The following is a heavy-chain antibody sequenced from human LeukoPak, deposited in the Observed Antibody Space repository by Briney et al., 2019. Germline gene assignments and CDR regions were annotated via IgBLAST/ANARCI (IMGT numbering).Heavy chain of an antibody. Sequence: SETLSLTCAMSRGSFRGYYWSWIRQSPGKGLEWIGEMSPSGSTKYNPSLKSRVSISDDTSKNLLFLTLTSVTAADTAEYFCARVRPDPLEYYYYIDVWGTGTTVAVSS. CDR3: ARVRPDPLEYYYYIDV. V-gene: IGHV4-34*01. CDR2: MSPSGST. CDR1: RGSFRGYY. J-gene: IGHJ6*03. D-gene: IGHD3-3*01.